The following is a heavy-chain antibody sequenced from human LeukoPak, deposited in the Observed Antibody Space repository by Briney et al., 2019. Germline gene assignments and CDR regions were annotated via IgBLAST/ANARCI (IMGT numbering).Heavy chain of an antibody. V-gene: IGHV4-34*01. CDR3: ARAVLSYCRGGSCPYFDY. D-gene: IGHD2-15*01. Sequence: RPSETLSLTCTVSGGYIRSYYWSWIRQPPGKGLEWIGEINHSGSTNYNPSLKSRVTISVDTSKNQFSLKLSSVTAADTAVYYCARAVLSYCRGGSCPYFDYWGQGTLVTVSS. CDR1: GGYIRSYY. CDR2: INHSGST. J-gene: IGHJ4*01.